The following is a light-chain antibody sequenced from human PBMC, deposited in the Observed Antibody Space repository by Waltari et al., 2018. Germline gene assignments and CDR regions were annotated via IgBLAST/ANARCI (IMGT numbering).Light chain of an antibody. CDR2: LGF. V-gene: IGKV2-28*01. J-gene: IGKJ1*01. CDR1: QSLLHSNGDNH. CDR3: MQALQIPWT. Sequence: DIVMTQSPLSLPVTPGEPASISCKSSQSLLHSNGDNHLDWYLQKPGQAPQLLIYLGFNRASGVPDRFSGSGSGTDFTLKVSRVEAEDVGVYYCMQALQIPWTFGQGTKVEIK.